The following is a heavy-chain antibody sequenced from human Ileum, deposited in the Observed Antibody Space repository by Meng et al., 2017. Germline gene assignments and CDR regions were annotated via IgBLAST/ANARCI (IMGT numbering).Heavy chain of an antibody. CDR3: VRDHWGSLDY. J-gene: IGHJ4*02. V-gene: IGHV4-61*08. Sequence: GQLQESGPGLVRPSEPLSPFCTVSGGAVSTSDYQWGWIRQAPGKGLEWIGYAGTNYNPSLKSRVPISVDTSKRQFSLKLTSVTAADTAVYYCVRDHWGSLDYWGQGILVTVSS. CDR2: AGT. D-gene: IGHD7-27*01. CDR1: GGAVSTSDYQ.